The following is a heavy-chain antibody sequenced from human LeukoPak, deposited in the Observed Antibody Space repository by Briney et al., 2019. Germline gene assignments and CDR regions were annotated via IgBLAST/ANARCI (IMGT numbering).Heavy chain of an antibody. V-gene: IGHV1-69*05. D-gene: IGHD5-18*01. CDR2: IIPIFGTA. CDR3: ATEWIQPGTSPMPDAFDI. CDR1: GGTFSSYA. Sequence: SVKVSCKASGGTFSSYAISGVRQAPGQGLEWMGGIIPIFGTANYAQKFQGRVTITTDESTSTAYMELSSLRSEDTAVYYCATEWIQPGTSPMPDAFDIWGQGTMVTVSS. J-gene: IGHJ3*02.